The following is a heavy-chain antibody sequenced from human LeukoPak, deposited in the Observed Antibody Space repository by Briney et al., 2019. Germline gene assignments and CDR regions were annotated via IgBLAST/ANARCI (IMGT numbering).Heavy chain of an antibody. D-gene: IGHD3-22*01. J-gene: IGHJ4*02. CDR3: ARSAEYYYDSSGYPNFDY. Sequence: ASVKVSCKASGYTFTSYGIIWVRQAPGQGLEWMGWISAYNGNTNYAQKLQGRVTVTTDTSTSTAYMELRSLRSDDTAVYYCARSAEYYYDSSGYPNFDYWGQGTLVTVSS. CDR1: GYTFTSYG. CDR2: ISAYNGNT. V-gene: IGHV1-18*01.